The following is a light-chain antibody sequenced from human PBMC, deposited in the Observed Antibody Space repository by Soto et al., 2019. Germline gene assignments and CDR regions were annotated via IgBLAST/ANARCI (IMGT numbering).Light chain of an antibody. V-gene: IGLV2-11*01. CDR1: SSDVGGYNY. CDR3: LSYTGGSTDVV. Sequence: QSALTQPRSVSGSPGQSVTISCTGTSSDVGGYNYVSWYQQNPGKAPKLMIYDVSKRPSGVSDRFSGSKSANTASLIISGLQAEDEADYYCLSYTGGSTDVVFGGGTKLTVL. J-gene: IGLJ2*01. CDR2: DVS.